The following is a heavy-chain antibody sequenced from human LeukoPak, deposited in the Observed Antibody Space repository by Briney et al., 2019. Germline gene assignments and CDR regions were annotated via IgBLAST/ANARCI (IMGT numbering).Heavy chain of an antibody. CDR2: IYYSGST. CDR3: ARADIVVVPAATPMSVWFDP. D-gene: IGHD2-2*01. CDR1: GGSISSHY. Sequence: SETLSLTCTVSGGSISSHYWSWIRQPPGKGLEWIGYIYYSGSTNYNPSLKSRVTISVDTSKNQFSLKLSSVTAADTAVYYCARADIVVVPAATPMSVWFDPWGQGTLVTVSS. V-gene: IGHV4-59*11. J-gene: IGHJ5*02.